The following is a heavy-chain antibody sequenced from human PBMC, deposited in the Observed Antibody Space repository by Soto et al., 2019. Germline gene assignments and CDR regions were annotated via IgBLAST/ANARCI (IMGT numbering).Heavy chain of an antibody. D-gene: IGHD2-2*01. V-gene: IGHV3-11*01. Sequence: QVQLVESGGALVKPGGSLRLSCAASGFTFSNYYMSWIRQAPGKGLECVSYISSSGSTIYYADSVKGRFTISRDNAKNSLYLQMNSLRAEDTAVYYCARQYCSGTNCYWFCDYWGQGTLVTVSS. CDR1: GFTFSNYY. J-gene: IGHJ4*02. CDR2: ISSSGSTI. CDR3: ARQYCSGTNCYWFCDY.